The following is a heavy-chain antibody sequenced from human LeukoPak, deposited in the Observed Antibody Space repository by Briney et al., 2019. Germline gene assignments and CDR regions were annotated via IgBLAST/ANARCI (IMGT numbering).Heavy chain of an antibody. D-gene: IGHD4-17*01. CDR1: GFTFDDYA. J-gene: IGHJ4*02. CDR2: ISWNSGSI. Sequence: PGRSLRLSCAASGFTFDDYAMHWVRQAPGKGLEWVSGISWNSGSIGYADSVKGRFTISGDNAKNSLYLQMNSLRAEDTALYYCGKDAGYGDYSYYFDYWGQGTLVTVSS. CDR3: GKDAGYGDYSYYFDY. V-gene: IGHV3-9*01.